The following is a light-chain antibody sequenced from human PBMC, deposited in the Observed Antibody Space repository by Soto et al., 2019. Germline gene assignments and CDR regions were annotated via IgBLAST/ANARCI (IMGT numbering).Light chain of an antibody. V-gene: IGLV2-14*01. Sequence: QSALTQPASVSGSPGKSITISCTGTSSDVGGYNYVSWYQQHPGKAPKLMIYDVSNRPSGVSNRFSGSKSGNTASLTISGIQAEDEADYYCSSYTSSSTVFGGGTKLTVL. J-gene: IGLJ2*01. CDR2: DVS. CDR1: SSDVGGYNY. CDR3: SSYTSSSTV.